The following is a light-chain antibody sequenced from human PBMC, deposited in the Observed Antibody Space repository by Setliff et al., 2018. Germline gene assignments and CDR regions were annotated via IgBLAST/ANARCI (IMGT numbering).Light chain of an antibody. J-gene: IGLJ1*01. CDR2: DVS. Sequence: QPALTQPRSVSGSPGQSVTISCTGTSSDVGGYNYVSWYQQHPGKAPKVMIYDVSKRPSGVPDRFSGSKSGNTASLTISGLQAEDEAEYYCCSYAGSYTYVVGTGTKVTVL. CDR3: CSYAGSYTYV. CDR1: SSDVGGYNY. V-gene: IGLV2-11*01.